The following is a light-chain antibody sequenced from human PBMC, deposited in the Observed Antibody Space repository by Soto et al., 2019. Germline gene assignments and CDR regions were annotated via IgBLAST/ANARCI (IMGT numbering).Light chain of an antibody. CDR2: ASS. CDR1: PGSSTS. J-gene: IGKJ1*01. CDR3: QQLNFDSWP. V-gene: IGKV1-9*01. Sequence: IQLTQSPSSLSASVGDRVTITCRASPGSSTSFAWYQHKPGKPPKLLIYASSTLHSGVTSRFSGSGPGTDVSLTITSLQPDDFATYYCQQLNFDSWPFGQGTKVDI.